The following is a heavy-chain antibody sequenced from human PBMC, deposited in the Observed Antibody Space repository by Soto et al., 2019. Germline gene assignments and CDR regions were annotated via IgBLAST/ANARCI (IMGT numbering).Heavy chain of an antibody. J-gene: IGHJ3*02. CDR1: GYTFTSYG. V-gene: IGHV1-18*01. CDR3: ARIWVVVVAATVSRAFDI. Sequence: GASVKVSCKASGYTFTSYGISWVRQAPGQGLEWMGWISAYSGNTNYAQKLQGRVTVTTDTSTNTAYMELRSLRSDDTAVYYCARIWVVVVAATVSRAFDIWG. CDR2: ISAYSGNT. D-gene: IGHD2-15*01.